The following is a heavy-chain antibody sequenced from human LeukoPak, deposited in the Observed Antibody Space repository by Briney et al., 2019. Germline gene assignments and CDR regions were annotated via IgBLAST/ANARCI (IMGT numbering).Heavy chain of an antibody. CDR1: GFTFRIYA. CDR2: IKQDGSEK. CDR3: ARGPSLYYYDSSGYPYYFDY. J-gene: IGHJ4*02. Sequence: GGSLRLSCAASGFTFRIYAMSWVRQAPGKGLEWVANIKQDGSEKYYVDSVKGRFTISRDNAKHSLYLQMNSLRAEDTAVYYCARGPSLYYYDSSGYPYYFDYWGQGTLVTVSS. D-gene: IGHD3-22*01. V-gene: IGHV3-7*01.